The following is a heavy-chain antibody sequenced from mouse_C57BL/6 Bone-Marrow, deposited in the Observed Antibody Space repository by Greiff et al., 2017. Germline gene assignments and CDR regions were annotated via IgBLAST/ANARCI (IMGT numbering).Heavy chain of an antibody. CDR2: INPGSGGT. J-gene: IGHJ4*01. Sequence: QVQLKESGAELVRPGTSVKVSCKASGYAFTNYLIEWVKQRPGQGLEWIGVINPGSGGTNYNEKFKGKATLTADKSSSTAYMQLSSLTSEDSAVYFCARGIAYYAMDYWGQGTSVTVSS. CDR1: GYAFTNYL. V-gene: IGHV1-54*01. CDR3: ARGIAYYAMDY.